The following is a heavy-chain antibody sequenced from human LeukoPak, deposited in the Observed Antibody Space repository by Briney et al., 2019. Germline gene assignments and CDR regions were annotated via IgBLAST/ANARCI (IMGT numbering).Heavy chain of an antibody. CDR2: INHSGST. CDR1: GGSFSGYY. CDR3: ARGPSSWYGDY. D-gene: IGHD6-13*01. J-gene: IGHJ4*02. Sequence: PSETLSLTCAVSGGSFSGYYWSWIRQPPGKGLEWIGEINHSGSTNYNPSLKSRVTISVDTSKNQFSLKLSSVTAADTAVYYCARGPSSWYGDYWGQGTLVTVSS. V-gene: IGHV4-34*01.